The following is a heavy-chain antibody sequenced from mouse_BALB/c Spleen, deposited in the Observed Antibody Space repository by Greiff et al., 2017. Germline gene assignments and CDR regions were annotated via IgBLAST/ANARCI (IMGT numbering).Heavy chain of an antibody. CDR1: GFTFSNYW. J-gene: IGHJ3*01. D-gene: IGHD1-1*01. V-gene: IGHV6-6*02. CDR3: TVLLRFAY. Sequence: VQLKESGGGLVQPGGSMKLSCVASGFTFSNYWMNWVRQSPEKGLEWVAEIRLKSNNYATHYAESVKGRFTISRDDSKSSVYLQMNNLRAEDTGIYYCTVLLRFAYWGQGTLVTVSA. CDR2: IRLKSNNYAT.